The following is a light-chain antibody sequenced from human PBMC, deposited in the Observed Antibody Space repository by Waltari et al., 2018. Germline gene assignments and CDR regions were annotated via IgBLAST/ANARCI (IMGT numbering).Light chain of an antibody. J-gene: IGLJ3*02. CDR2: EDT. V-gene: IGLV2-23*01. CDR1: SSDVGSYNL. Sequence: QSALTQPASVSGSPGQSITISCTGTSSDVGSYNLSSWYQQHPGKAPKRMIYEDTKRPSGVSNRFSGSKSGNTASLTISGLQAEDEADYYCCSYAGSSIWVFGGGTELTVL. CDR3: CSYAGSSIWV.